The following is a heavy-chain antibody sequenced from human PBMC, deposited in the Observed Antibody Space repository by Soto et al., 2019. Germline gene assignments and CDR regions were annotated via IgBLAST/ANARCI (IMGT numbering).Heavy chain of an antibody. D-gene: IGHD2-15*01. J-gene: IGHJ6*03. V-gene: IGHV3-33*01. Sequence: PGGSLRLSCAASGFSLRNANYGMHWVRQAPGKGLEWVAVIWYDGSNKYYADSVKGRFTISRDNSKNTLYLQMNSLRAEDTAVYYCARDGSELCSGGSCYYYYYYMDVWGKGTTVTVSS. CDR2: IWYDGSNK. CDR3: ARDGSELCSGGSCYYYYYYMDV. CDR1: GFSLRNANYG.